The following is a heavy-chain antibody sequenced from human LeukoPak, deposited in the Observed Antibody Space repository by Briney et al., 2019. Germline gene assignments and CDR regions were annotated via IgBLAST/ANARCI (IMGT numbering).Heavy chain of an antibody. CDR2: INHNAEMI. CDR1: GFPFGSYV. Sequence: PGGSLRLSCEAYGFPFGSYVMSLVRQAPGKGLEWIAYINHNAEMIFYPDFVKGRFTISRDNAKSSLYLQMNALRYEDTAIYYCARDHDWAFDLWGQGTLVTVSS. V-gene: IGHV3-48*02. CDR3: ARDHDWAFDL. D-gene: IGHD3-9*01. J-gene: IGHJ4*02.